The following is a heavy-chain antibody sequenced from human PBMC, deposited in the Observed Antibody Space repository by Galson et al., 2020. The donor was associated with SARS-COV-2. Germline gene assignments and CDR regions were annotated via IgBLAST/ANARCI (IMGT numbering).Heavy chain of an antibody. J-gene: IGHJ4*02. V-gene: IGHV4-39*07. Sequence: SETLSLTCSVSGDSVSKSKYFWGWIRQSPGKGLQWIASIHYSGSPYYNPSLKSRVTFSVDTSKNLLSLRLTSVTAADTAVYYCAGLEGAPIVLLPTAIDHWGQGTLVTVSS. CDR3: AGLEGAPIVLLPTAIDH. CDR1: GDSVSKSKYF. D-gene: IGHD2-21*02. CDR2: IHYSGSP.